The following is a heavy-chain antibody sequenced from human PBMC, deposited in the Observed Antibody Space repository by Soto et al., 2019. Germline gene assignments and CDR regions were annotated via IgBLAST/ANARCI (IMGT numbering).Heavy chain of an antibody. CDR2: IYPGDSDT. D-gene: IGHD6-19*01. J-gene: IGHJ4*02. CDR3: ARQGLYSSGWYGLGYFDY. CDR1: GYSFTSYW. V-gene: IGHV5-51*01. Sequence: GESPKISCKGSGYSFTSYWIGWVRQMPGKGLEWMGIIYPGDSDTRYSPSFQGQVTISADKSISTAYLQWSSLKASDTAMYYCARQGLYSSGWYGLGYFDYWGQGTLVTVSS.